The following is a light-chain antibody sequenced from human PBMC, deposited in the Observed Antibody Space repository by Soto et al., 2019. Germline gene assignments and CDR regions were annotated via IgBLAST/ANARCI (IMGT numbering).Light chain of an antibody. CDR1: QNIGNY. V-gene: IGKV1-39*01. Sequence: DIQMTQSPSSLSASVGDRVAITCRASQNIGNYLSWYAQKPGKAPKLLIYGASSLQSGVPSRFSGSGSGTHFTLTISSLQPEDFATYYCQQSDSIPFTFGQGTKREMK. J-gene: IGKJ2*01. CDR3: QQSDSIPFT. CDR2: GAS.